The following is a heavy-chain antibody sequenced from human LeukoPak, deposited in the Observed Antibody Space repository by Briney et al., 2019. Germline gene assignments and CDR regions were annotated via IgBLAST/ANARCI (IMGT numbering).Heavy chain of an antibody. J-gene: IGHJ4*02. Sequence: RAGGSLRLSCAASGFTFDDYGMSWVRQAPGKGLEWVSGINWNGGSTGYADSVKGRFTISRDNAKNSLYLQMNSLRAEDTALYYCARDSSGWYREPFDYWGQGTLVTVSS. CDR1: GFTFDDYG. CDR2: INWNGGST. D-gene: IGHD6-19*01. V-gene: IGHV3-20*04. CDR3: ARDSSGWYREPFDY.